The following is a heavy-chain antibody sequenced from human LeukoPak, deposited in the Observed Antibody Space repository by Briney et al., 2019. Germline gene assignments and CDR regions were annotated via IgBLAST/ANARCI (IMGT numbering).Heavy chain of an antibody. CDR2: ISAYNGNT. CDR3: ARVGIMITFGGVIPYGMDV. D-gene: IGHD3-16*02. CDR1: GYTFTSHG. V-gene: IGHV1-18*01. Sequence: ASVKVSCKASGYTFTSHGISWVRQAPGQGLEWMGWISAYNGNTNYAQKLQGRVTMTTDTSTSTAYMELRSLRSDDTAVYYCARVGIMITFGGVIPYGMDVWGQGTTVTVSS. J-gene: IGHJ6*02.